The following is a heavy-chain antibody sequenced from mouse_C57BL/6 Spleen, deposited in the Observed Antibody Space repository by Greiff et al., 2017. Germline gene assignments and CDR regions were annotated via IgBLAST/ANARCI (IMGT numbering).Heavy chain of an antibody. D-gene: IGHD2-3*01. V-gene: IGHV1-22*01. CDR2: INPNNGGT. CDR3: ARWGIWDGFFAY. J-gene: IGHJ3*01. Sequence: EVKLMESGPELVKPGASVKMSCKASGYTFTDYNMHWVKQSHGKSLEWIGYINPNNGGTSYNQKFKGKATLTVNKSSSTAYMELRSLTSEDSAVYYCARWGIWDGFFAYWGQGTLVTVSA. CDR1: GYTFTDYN.